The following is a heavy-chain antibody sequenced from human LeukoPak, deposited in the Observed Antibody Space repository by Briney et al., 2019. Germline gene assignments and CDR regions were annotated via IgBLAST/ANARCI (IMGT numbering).Heavy chain of an antibody. CDR3: ARDYYDSTGYYFDY. J-gene: IGHJ4*02. V-gene: IGHV3-23*01. CDR1: GFTFSSFT. D-gene: IGHD3-22*01. CDR2: ISASGDKT. Sequence: TGASQRLSCAASGFTFSSFTMSWVRQAPGKGLEWISAISASGDKTYYADSVKGRFTISRDNSKDTLYLQMNSLTAEVTAVYCCARDYYDSTGYYFDYWGQGTLVTVSS.